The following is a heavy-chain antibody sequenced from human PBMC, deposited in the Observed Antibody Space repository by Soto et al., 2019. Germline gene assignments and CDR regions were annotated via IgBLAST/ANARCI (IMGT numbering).Heavy chain of an antibody. J-gene: IGHJ4*02. D-gene: IGHD3-10*01. CDR1: GDSVSNIDAV. V-gene: IGHV6-1*01. CDR2: TYYRSRWHN. Sequence: SQTLSLTCAISGDSVSNIDAVWNWIRQSPSRGLEWLGRTYYRSRWHNEYALSVKSRMTINPDTSRNQFSLKLSSVTAADTAVYYCARQYYFGSGSYYNRPFDFWGQGTLVTVSS. CDR3: ARQYYFGSGSYYNRPFDF.